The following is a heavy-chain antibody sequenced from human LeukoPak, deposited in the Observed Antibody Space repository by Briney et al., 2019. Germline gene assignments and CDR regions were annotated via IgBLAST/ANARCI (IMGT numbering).Heavy chain of an antibody. CDR3: ARGPSRRGARSPTNWFDP. V-gene: IGHV1-8*01. Sequence: ASVKVSCKASGYTFTSYDINWVRQATGQGLEWMGWMNPNSGNTGYAQKFQGRVTMARNTSISTAYMELGSLRSEDTAVYYCARGPSRRGARSPTNWFDPWGQGTLVTVSS. D-gene: IGHD3-10*01. CDR1: GYTFTSYD. J-gene: IGHJ5*02. CDR2: MNPNSGNT.